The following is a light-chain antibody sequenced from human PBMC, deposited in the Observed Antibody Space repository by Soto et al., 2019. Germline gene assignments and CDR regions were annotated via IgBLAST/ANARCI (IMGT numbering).Light chain of an antibody. J-gene: IGKJ2*01. Sequence: IQMTQSPSSLSASVGDRVTITCQASRDIDNYLNWYQQKPGNAPNLLIYDASNLETGVPLRFSGSRSGTHFTLTISSLQPEGSGSYYCYQYDNRPFTFVQGTKLEIK. CDR1: RDIDNY. CDR3: YQYDNRPFT. CDR2: DAS. V-gene: IGKV1-33*01.